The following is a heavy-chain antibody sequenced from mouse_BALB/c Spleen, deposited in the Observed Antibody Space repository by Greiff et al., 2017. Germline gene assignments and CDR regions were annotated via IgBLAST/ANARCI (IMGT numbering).Heavy chain of an antibody. V-gene: IGHV1-20*02. D-gene: IGHD1-2*01. CDR1: GYSFTGYF. CDR2: INPYNGDT. Sequence: EVQLQQSGPELVKPGASVKISCKASGYSFTGYFMNWVMQSHGKSLEWIGRINPYNGDTFYNQKFKGKATLTVDKSSSTAHMELRSLASEDSAVYYCAVHYYGYDYAMDYWGQGTSVTVSS. CDR3: AVHYYGYDYAMDY. J-gene: IGHJ4*01.